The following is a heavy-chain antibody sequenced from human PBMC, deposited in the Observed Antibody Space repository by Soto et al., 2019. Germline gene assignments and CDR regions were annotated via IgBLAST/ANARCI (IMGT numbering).Heavy chain of an antibody. Sequence: QVQLQESGPGLVKPSGTLSLTCAVSGGSISSSNWWSWVRQPPGKGLEWIGEIYHSGSTNYNPSLKNRVTISVDKSKNQFSLKLSSVIDADTAVYYCARASGWYDYWGQGTLVTVSS. CDR1: GGSISSSNW. V-gene: IGHV4-4*02. CDR2: IYHSGST. D-gene: IGHD6-19*01. CDR3: ARASGWYDY. J-gene: IGHJ4*02.